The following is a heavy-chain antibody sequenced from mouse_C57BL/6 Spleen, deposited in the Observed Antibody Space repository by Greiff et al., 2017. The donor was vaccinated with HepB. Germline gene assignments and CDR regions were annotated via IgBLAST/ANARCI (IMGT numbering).Heavy chain of an antibody. CDR3: ARDGRYAMDY. CDR1: GYTFTSYW. CDR2: IHPNSGST. V-gene: IGHV1-64*01. Sequence: QVHVKQPGAELVKPGASVKLSCKASGYTFTSYWMHWVKQRPGQGLEWIGMIHPNSGSTNYNEKFKSKATLTVDKSSSTAYMQLSSLTSEDSAVYYCARDGRYAMDYWGQGTSVTVSS. J-gene: IGHJ4*01. D-gene: IGHD2-3*01.